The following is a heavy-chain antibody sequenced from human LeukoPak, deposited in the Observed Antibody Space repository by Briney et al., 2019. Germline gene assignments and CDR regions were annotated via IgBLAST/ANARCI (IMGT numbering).Heavy chain of an antibody. V-gene: IGHV3-21*01. J-gene: IGHJ4*02. CDR3: ARGLVGATPLDY. CDR2: ISSSSSYI. CDR1: GFTFSSYS. D-gene: IGHD1-26*01. Sequence: GGSLRLSCAASGFTFSSYSMNWVRQAPGKGLEWVSSISSSSSYIYYADSVKGRFTISRDNAKNSLYLQMNSLRAEDTAVYYCARGLVGATPLDYWGQGTLVTVSS.